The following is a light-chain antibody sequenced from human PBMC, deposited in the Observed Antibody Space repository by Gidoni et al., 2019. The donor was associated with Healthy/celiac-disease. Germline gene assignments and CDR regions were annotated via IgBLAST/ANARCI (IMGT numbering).Light chain of an antibody. Sequence: SYELTQPPSVSVSPGQTARITCSGNALPDQYAYWYQQKAGQAPVLMIHKDSKRPSGIPERFSGSSSGTTVTLTISGVRAEDEADYYCQSADSSGTYWVFGGGTRLTVL. J-gene: IGLJ3*02. CDR1: ALPDQY. CDR2: KDS. V-gene: IGLV3-25*03. CDR3: QSADSSGTYWV.